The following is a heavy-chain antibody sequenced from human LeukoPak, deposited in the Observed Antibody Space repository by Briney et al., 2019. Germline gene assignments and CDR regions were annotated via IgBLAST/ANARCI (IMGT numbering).Heavy chain of an antibody. CDR1: GFTFSSYA. Sequence: GRSLRLSCAASGFTFSSYAMHWVRQAPGKGLEWVAVISYDGSNKYYADSVKGRFTISRDNSKNTLYLQMNSLRAEDTAVYYCARERAYDFWSGYRIDYWGQGTLVTVSS. CDR2: ISYDGSNK. V-gene: IGHV3-30-3*01. CDR3: ARERAYDFWSGYRIDY. D-gene: IGHD3-3*01. J-gene: IGHJ4*02.